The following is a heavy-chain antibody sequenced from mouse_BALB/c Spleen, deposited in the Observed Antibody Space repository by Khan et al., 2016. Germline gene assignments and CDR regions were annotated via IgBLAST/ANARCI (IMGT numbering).Heavy chain of an antibody. J-gene: IGHJ4*01. CDR2: IDPANGNT. V-gene: IGHV14-3*02. D-gene: IGHD3-3*01. Sequence: VQLQQSRAELVKPGASVKLSCTASGFNIKDTYMHWVKQRPEQGLEWIGRIDPANGNTKYDPKFQGKATITADTSSNTAYLQLSSLTSEDTAVYYCARGLGDAMDYWGQGTSVTVSA. CDR1: GFNIKDTY. CDR3: ARGLGDAMDY.